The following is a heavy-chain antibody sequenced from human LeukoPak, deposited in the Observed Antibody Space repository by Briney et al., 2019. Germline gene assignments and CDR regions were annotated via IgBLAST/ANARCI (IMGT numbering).Heavy chain of an antibody. CDR1: GYTFTIYG. CDR3: ARDLLIRGVTPLGY. D-gene: IGHD3-10*01. CDR2: ISAYNGNT. Sequence: ASVKVSCKTSGYTFTIYGISWVRQAPGQGLEWMGWISAYNGNTNYAQKLQGRVTMTTDTSTSTAYMGLRSLRSDDTAVYYCARDLLIRGVTPLGYWGQGTLVTVSS. J-gene: IGHJ4*02. V-gene: IGHV1-18*01.